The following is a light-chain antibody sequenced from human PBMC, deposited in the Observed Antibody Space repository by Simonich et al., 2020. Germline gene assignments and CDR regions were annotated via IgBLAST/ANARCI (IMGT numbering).Light chain of an antibody. Sequence: DIQMNQSPSSLSASVGDKVTITCRASQDISHSLAWYQQKPGKAPKLLLYAASRLESGVPSRFSGSGSGTDYTLTISSLQPEDFATYYCQQYYSTPLTFGGGTKVEIK. CDR1: QDISHS. V-gene: IGKV1-NL1*01. CDR3: QQYYSTPLT. J-gene: IGKJ4*01. CDR2: AAS.